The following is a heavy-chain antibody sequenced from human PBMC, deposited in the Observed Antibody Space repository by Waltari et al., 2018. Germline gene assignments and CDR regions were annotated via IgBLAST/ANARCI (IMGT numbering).Heavy chain of an antibody. V-gene: IGHV4-34*01. D-gene: IGHD2-2*02. CDR1: GGSFSGYY. CDR2: INHSGST. Sequence: QVQLQQWGAGLLKPSETLSLTCAVYGGSFSGYYWSWIRQPPGKGLEWIGEINHSGSTNYNPALKSRVTISVDTSKNQFSLKLSSVTAADTAVYYCARGYCSSTSCYTGYYMDVWGKGTTVTISS. CDR3: ARGYCSSTSCYTGYYMDV. J-gene: IGHJ6*03.